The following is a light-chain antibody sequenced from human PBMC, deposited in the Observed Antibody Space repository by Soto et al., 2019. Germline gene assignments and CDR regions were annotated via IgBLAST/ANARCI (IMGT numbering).Light chain of an antibody. J-gene: IGKJ4*01. CDR3: QQRPNWPLT. Sequence: ELVLTQSPATLSLSPGERATLSCRASQSISSHLAWYQQKPGQAPRLLMYDVSNRATDIPARFSGSGSGTDFTLTISSLEPEDFAVYYFQQRPNWPLTFGGGTKVEIK. CDR2: DVS. CDR1: QSISSH. V-gene: IGKV3-11*01.